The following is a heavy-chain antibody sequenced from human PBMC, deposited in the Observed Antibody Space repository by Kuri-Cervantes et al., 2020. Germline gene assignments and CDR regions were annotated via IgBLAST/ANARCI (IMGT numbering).Heavy chain of an antibody. V-gene: IGHV4-61*05. CDR1: GGSISSSSYY. D-gene: IGHD2-8*01. CDR3: ARGLAGVNQRTYYDS. Sequence: SETLSLTCTVSGGSISSSSYYWGWIRQPPGKGLEWIGYIYYSGSTNYNPSLKSRVTISVDTSKDQFSLKLSSVTAADTAVFYCARGLAGVNQRTYYDSWGQGTLVTVSS. CDR2: IYYSGST. J-gene: IGHJ4*02.